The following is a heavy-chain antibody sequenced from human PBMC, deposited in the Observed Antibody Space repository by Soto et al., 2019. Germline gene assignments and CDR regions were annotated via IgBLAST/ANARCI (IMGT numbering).Heavy chain of an antibody. J-gene: IGHJ5*02. CDR1: GFTFSDYW. D-gene: IGHD4-17*01. Sequence: EVQLVESGGGLVQRGGSLRLSCAASGFTFSDYWMHWVRQAPGKGPVWLSGINGDGSNTNHAHFVNGRFTISRDNAKNTLYLQINSLRAEDTAVYYCVRSMTTLTIDWLDPWGRGTQVTVSS. CDR2: INGDGSNT. CDR3: VRSMTTLTIDWLDP. V-gene: IGHV3-74*01.